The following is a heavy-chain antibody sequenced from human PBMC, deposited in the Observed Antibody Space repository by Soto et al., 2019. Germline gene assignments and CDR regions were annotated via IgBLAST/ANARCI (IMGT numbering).Heavy chain of an antibody. CDR2: IIPIFGTA. CDR3: ARSEAYSSCPGNWFDP. V-gene: IGHV1-69*01. D-gene: IGHD6-6*01. J-gene: IGHJ5*02. CDR1: GGTFSSYA. Sequence: QVQLVQSGAEVKKPGSSVKVSCKASGGTFSSYAISWVRQAPGQGLEWMGGIIPIFGTANYAQKFQGRVTITADESTSTADMELSSQRTEDTAVYYCARSEAYSSCPGNWFDPWGQGTLVTVSS.